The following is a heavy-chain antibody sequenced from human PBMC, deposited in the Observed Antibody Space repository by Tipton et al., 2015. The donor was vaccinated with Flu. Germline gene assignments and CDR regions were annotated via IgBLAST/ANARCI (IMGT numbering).Heavy chain of an antibody. Sequence: TLSLTCTVSRDSMRSDYFWGWIRQAPGKGLEWIGNIHYSGRPHYNPSLKSRVTISIDTSKNQFSLRLSSVTAADTAVYYCARDGITSTVDYWGQGTLVTVSS. J-gene: IGHJ4*02. D-gene: IGHD2-2*01. CDR1: RDSMRSDYF. CDR3: ARDGITSTVDY. CDR2: IHYSGRP. V-gene: IGHV4-38-2*02.